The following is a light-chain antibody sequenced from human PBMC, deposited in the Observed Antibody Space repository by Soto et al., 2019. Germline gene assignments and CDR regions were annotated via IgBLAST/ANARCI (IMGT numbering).Light chain of an antibody. CDR3: QQRSNWPPWT. CDR2: DAS. CDR1: QSVSSY. V-gene: IGKV3-11*01. Sequence: EIVLTQSPATLSLSPGERATLSCRASQSVSSYLAWYQQKPGQAPRLLIYDASNRATGIPAMLSGSGSGTDFTLTISSLEPEDLAVYYCQQRSNWPPWTFGQGTKVEIK. J-gene: IGKJ1*01.